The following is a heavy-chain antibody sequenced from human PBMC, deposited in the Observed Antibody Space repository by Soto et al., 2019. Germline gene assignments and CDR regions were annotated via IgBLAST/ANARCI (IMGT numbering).Heavy chain of an antibody. CDR2: ISYDGSNK. CDR3: AKEKWQSQYRSSWYFDY. J-gene: IGHJ4*02. V-gene: IGHV3-30*18. CDR1: GFTFSSYG. D-gene: IGHD6-13*01. Sequence: LSLSCAASGFTFSSYGVHWVRQAPGKGLEWVAVISYDGSNKYYADSVKGRFTISRDNSKNTLYLQMNSLRAEDTAVYYCAKEKWQSQYRSSWYFDYWGQGPLAPFSP.